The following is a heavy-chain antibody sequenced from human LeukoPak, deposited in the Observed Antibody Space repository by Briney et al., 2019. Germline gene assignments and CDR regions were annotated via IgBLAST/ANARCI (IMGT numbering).Heavy chain of an antibody. D-gene: IGHD5-24*01. Sequence: PGGSLILSCAVSGFTFSYAWMSWVRQAPGKGLEWVGLIRTKTAGGTPDYAAPVKGRFTISRDDSKNMLYLQMNSLKTEDTAMYYCATDQGWLQFLHWGQGTLVTVSS. CDR3: ATDQGWLQFLH. CDR2: IRTKTAGGTP. CDR1: GFTFSYAW. V-gene: IGHV3-15*01. J-gene: IGHJ4*02.